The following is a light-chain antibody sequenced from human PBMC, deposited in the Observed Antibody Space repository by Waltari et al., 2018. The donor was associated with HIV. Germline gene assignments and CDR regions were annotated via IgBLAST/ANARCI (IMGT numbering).Light chain of an antibody. J-gene: IGLJ3*02. Sequence: SYELTQPPSVSVSPGQTARNTCSGDALPKQYAYWYQQTPGQAPVLVIYKDSERPSGIPERFSGSSSGTTVTLTISGVQAEDEADYYCQSADSSGTYRVFGGGTKLTVL. CDR2: KDS. CDR3: QSADSSGTYRV. V-gene: IGLV3-25*03. CDR1: ALPKQY.